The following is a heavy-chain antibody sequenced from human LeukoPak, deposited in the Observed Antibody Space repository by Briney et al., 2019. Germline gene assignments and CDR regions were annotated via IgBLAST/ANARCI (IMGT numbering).Heavy chain of an antibody. J-gene: IGHJ5*02. CDR2: IYYSGST. Sequence: PSETLSLTCTVSGGSISSYYRSWIRQPPGKGLEWIGHIYYSGSTNYNPSLKSRVTISVDTSKNQFSLKLSSVTAADTAVYYCASWAYSSSWSNWFDPWGQGTLVTVSS. CDR1: GGSISSYY. V-gene: IGHV4-59*01. CDR3: ASWAYSSSWSNWFDP. D-gene: IGHD6-13*01.